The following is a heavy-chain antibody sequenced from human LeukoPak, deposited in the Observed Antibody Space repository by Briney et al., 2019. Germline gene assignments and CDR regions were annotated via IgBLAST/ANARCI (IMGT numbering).Heavy chain of an antibody. CDR3: ARVGGYYDSSGYQRYLQH. V-gene: IGHV4-59*01. D-gene: IGHD3-22*01. CDR2: IYYSGST. Sequence: RSSETLSLTCTVSGGSISSYYWSWIRQPPGKGLEWIGYIYYSGSTNYNPSLKSRVTISVDTSKNQFSLKLSSVTAADTAVYYCARVGGYYDSSGYQRYLQHWGQGTLVTVSS. J-gene: IGHJ1*01. CDR1: GGSISSYY.